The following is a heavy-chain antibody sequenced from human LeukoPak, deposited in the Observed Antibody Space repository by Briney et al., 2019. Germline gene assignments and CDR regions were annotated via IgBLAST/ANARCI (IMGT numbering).Heavy chain of an antibody. CDR2: INHSGST. D-gene: IGHD2-2*01. CDR1: GGSFSGYY. Sequence: SETLSLTCAVYGGSFSGYYWSWIRQPPGKGLEWIGEINHSGSTNYNPSLKSRVTISVDTSKNQFSLKLSSVTAADTAVYYCARNARSTSSLYRYYYYYYMDGWGKGTTVTVSS. CDR3: ARNARSTSSLYRYYYYYYMDG. J-gene: IGHJ6*03. V-gene: IGHV4-34*01.